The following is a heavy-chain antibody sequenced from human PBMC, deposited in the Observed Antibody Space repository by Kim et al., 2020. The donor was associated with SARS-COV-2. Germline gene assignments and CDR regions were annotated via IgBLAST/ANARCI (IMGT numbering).Heavy chain of an antibody. CDR2: ISYDGSNK. V-gene: IGHV3-30*04. CDR1: GFTFSSYA. D-gene: IGHD2-2*01. CDR3: ATLLSSTSSAKGYYYYG. Sequence: GGSLRLSCAASGFTFSSYAMHWVRQAPGKGLEWVAVISYDGSNKYYADSVKGRFTISRDNSKNTLYLQMNSLRAEDTAVHYCATLLSSTSSAKGYYYYG. J-gene: IGHJ6*01.